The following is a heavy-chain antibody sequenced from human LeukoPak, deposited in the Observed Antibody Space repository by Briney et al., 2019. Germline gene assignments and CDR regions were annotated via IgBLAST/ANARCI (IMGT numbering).Heavy chain of an antibody. Sequence: GGSLRLSCAASGFTFSDYSMTWIRQAPGKGLECVSHISTSRANTILYVDSVKGRFTISRDNARNSLSLQMNSLRAEDTAVYYCAKGGGSSCYSPSDYWGQGTLVTVSS. D-gene: IGHD2-15*01. CDR2: ISTSRANTI. CDR3: AKGGGSSCYSPSDY. J-gene: IGHJ4*02. CDR1: GFTFSDYS. V-gene: IGHV3-11*01.